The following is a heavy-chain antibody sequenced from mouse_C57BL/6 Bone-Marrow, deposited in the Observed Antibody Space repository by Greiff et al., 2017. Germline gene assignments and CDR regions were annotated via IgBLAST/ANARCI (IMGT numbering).Heavy chain of an antibody. Sequence: EVHLVESEGGLVQPGSSMKLSCTASGFTFSDYYMAWVRQVPEKGLEWVANINYDGSSTYYLDSLKSRFIISRDNAKNILYLQMSSLKSEDTATYYCARIYGSSGYAMDYWGQGTSVTVSS. D-gene: IGHD1-1*01. J-gene: IGHJ4*01. CDR2: INYDGSST. CDR1: GFTFSDYY. V-gene: IGHV5-16*01. CDR3: ARIYGSSGYAMDY.